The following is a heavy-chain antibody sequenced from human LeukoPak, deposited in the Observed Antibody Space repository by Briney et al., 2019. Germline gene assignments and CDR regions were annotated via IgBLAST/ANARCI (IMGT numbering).Heavy chain of an antibody. CDR1: GFTFSSYA. CDR3: ARLHYGSGSYYADY. D-gene: IGHD3-10*01. J-gene: IGHJ4*02. V-gene: IGHV3-30*04. Sequence: PGGSLRLSRAASGFTFSSYAMHWVRQAPGKGLEWVAVISYDGSNKYYADSVKGRFTISRDNSKNTLYLQMNSLRAEDTAVYYCARLHYGSGSYYADYWGQGTLVTISS. CDR2: ISYDGSNK.